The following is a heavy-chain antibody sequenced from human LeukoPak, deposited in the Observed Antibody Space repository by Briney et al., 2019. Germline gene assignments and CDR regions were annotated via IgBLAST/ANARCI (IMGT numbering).Heavy chain of an antibody. D-gene: IGHD1-26*01. CDR3: AKSFSGAYYFDY. CDR1: GFTFSSYA. Sequence: GGSLRLSCAASGFTFSSYAMHWVRQAPGKGLEWVALISYDGSGQYYTESVKGRFTISRDNSKNTLYLQVNSLRVEDTAVYYCAKSFSGAYYFDYWGQGTLVTVSS. CDR2: ISYDGSGQ. V-gene: IGHV3-30-3*02. J-gene: IGHJ4*02.